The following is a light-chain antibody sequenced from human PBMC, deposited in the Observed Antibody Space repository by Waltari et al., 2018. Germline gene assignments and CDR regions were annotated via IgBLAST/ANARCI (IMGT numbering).Light chain of an antibody. CDR2: YVS. V-gene: IGLV2-14*03. CDR3: SSYTSSLPVV. CDR1: SSDVGGYNY. J-gene: IGLJ2*01. Sequence: QSALTQPASVSGSPGQSITISCTGTSSDVGGYNYVSWYQQHPGKAPKLMIYYVSNRPSGVSNRFSGSKSGNTASLTISGLQAEDEADYYCSSYTSSLPVVFGGGTKLTVL.